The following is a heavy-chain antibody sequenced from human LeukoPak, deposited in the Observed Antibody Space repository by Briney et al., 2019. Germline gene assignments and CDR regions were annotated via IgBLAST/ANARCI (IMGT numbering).Heavy chain of an antibody. V-gene: IGHV1-69*10. Sequence: GASVKVSCKASGDTFSSYAISWVRQAPGQGLEWMGWIIPILGIANYAQKFQGRVTITADKSTSTAYMELSSLRSEDTAVYYCARARRWELLTHVGYGGQGHGVSVPS. CDR3: ARARRWELLTHVGY. J-gene: IGHJ4*02. CDR2: IIPILGIA. D-gene: IGHD1-26*01. CDR1: GDTFSSYA.